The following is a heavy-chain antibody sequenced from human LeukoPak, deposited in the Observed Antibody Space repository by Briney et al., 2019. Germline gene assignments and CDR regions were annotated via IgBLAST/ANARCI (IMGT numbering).Heavy chain of an antibody. V-gene: IGHV1-46*01. Sequence: GASVKVSCKASGYTFTSYYMHWVRQAPGQGLEWMGIINPSGGSTSYAQKFPGRVTMTRDTSTSTVYMELSSLRSEDTAVYYCARGMGYYDFWKGASLEVDSWGQGTLVTVSS. CDR3: ARGMGYYDFWKGASLEVDS. D-gene: IGHD3-3*01. CDR2: INPSGGST. CDR1: GYTFTSYY. J-gene: IGHJ1*01.